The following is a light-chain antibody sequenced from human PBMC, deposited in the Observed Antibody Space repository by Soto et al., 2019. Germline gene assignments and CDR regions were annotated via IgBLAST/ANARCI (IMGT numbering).Light chain of an antibody. CDR1: QSIGSW. Sequence: DIQGTQSPSTLSASVEDRVTITCRASQSIGSWLAWYQQKPGKAPKPLIYDASTLGDGVPSRFSGSGSGTEFTLTISSLQPDDFATYYCQQYNDYSSFGQGTKVDIK. CDR2: DAS. CDR3: QQYNDYSS. V-gene: IGKV1-5*01. J-gene: IGKJ1*01.